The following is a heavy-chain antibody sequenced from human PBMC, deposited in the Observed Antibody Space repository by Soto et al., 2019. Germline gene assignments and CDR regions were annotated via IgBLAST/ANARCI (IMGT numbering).Heavy chain of an antibody. D-gene: IGHD3-3*01. V-gene: IGHV4-4*07. CDR1: GGTISGYY. CDR2: IYSSGNT. Sequence: PSETQSHCCSVSGGTISGYYWTWIRQPAGKGLEWIGRIYSSGNTKYNPSLQSRVTMSLDTSNNQFSLRLTSVTAADTAVYYCARGQRFSDWFDPWGQGTLVTVSS. J-gene: IGHJ5*02. CDR3: ARGQRFSDWFDP.